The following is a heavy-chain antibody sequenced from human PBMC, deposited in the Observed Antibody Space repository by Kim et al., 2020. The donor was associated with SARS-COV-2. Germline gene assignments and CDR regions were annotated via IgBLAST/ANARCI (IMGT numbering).Heavy chain of an antibody. D-gene: IGHD1-20*01. CDR3: ARAIKGGRYNPPYYNYHYRLDV. CDR1: GGSISDDY. V-gene: IGHV4-59*01. Sequence: SETLSLTCKVSGGSISDDYWTWVRQSPGKGLEWIGYIYHSGTATYNPSLKSRVTISIDTSKTQFFLEMNSVTAADTAVYFCARAIKGGRYNPPYYNYHYRLDVWGQGTTVTVSS. CDR2: IYHSGTA. J-gene: IGHJ6*02.